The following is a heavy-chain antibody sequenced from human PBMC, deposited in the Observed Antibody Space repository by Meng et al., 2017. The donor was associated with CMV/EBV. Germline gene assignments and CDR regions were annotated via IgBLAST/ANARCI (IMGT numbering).Heavy chain of an antibody. J-gene: IGHJ5*02. CDR2: IDTSGST. D-gene: IGHD3-22*01. V-gene: IGHV4-61*02. CDR1: GGSISGGSSY. CDR3: AREVVVITPYNWFDP. Sequence: QVQLHESGQGLVKPSPTLSLTCTCSGGSISGGSSYWSWTRQPAGKGLEWIGRIDTSGSTNYNPSLKSRVTISVDTSKNQFSLKLSSVTAAATAVYYCAREVVVITPYNWFDPWGQGTLVTVSS.